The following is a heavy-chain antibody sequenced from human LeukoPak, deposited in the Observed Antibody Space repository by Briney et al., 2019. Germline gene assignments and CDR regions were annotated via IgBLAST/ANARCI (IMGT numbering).Heavy chain of an antibody. CDR3: ATLNWESPDY. CDR1: GFTFSNFW. D-gene: IGHD7-27*01. J-gene: IGHJ4*01. Sequence: GGSLRLSCAGYGFTFSNFWMNWVRQAPGKGLEWVANISQDGSEKYYADSVKGRFTLSRDNAENSVYLQMNNLRTEETAVYYCATLNWESPDYWGQGTQVTVSS. CDR2: ISQDGSEK. V-gene: IGHV3-7*01.